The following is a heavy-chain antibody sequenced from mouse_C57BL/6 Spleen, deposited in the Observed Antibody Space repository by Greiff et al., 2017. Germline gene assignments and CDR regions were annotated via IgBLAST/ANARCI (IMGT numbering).Heavy chain of an antibody. CDR1: GYAFSSSW. CDR2: IYPGDGDT. CDR3: GRKDTGTWFAD. J-gene: IGHJ3*01. V-gene: IGHV1-82*01. D-gene: IGHD4-1*01. Sequence: QVQLQQSGPELVKPGASVKISCKASGYAFSSSWMNWVKQRPGKGLEWIGRIYPGDGDTNYNGKFKGKATLTADKSSSTAYMQLSSLTSEDSAVYFCGRKDTGTWFADWGQGTLVTVSA.